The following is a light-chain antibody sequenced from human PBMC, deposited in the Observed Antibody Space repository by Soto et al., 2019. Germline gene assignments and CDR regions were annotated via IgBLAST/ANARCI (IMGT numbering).Light chain of an antibody. V-gene: IGKV1-5*01. CDR2: DAS. J-gene: IGKJ1*01. CDR1: HNIERR. CDR3: QQFTISTT. Sequence: IQMTQSPSTLSASVGDRVTITCRASHNIERRMAWYQQKPGKAPSLLIFDASTLHSGVPSRFSGSGSGTDFPLTFSSLQPDDFATYYCQQFTISTTFGQGTKVDIK.